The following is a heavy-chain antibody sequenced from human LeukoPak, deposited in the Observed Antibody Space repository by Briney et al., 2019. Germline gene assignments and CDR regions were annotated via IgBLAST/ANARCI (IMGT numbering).Heavy chain of an antibody. D-gene: IGHD3-9*01. J-gene: IGHJ4*02. CDR3: ARDLPSPYDILTGYGL. CDR1: GFTFSSYW. Sequence: PGGSLRLSCAASGFTFSSYWMHWVRQAPGKGLVWVSRINSDGSRTSYADSVKGRFTISRDNAKNSLYLQMNSLRAEDTAVYYCARDLPSPYDILTGYGLWGQGTLVTVSS. V-gene: IGHV3-74*01. CDR2: INSDGSRT.